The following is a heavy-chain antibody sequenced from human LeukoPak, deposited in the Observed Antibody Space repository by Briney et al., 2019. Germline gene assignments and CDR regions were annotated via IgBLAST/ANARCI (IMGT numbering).Heavy chain of an antibody. V-gene: IGHV3-7*03. Sequence: PGGSLRLSCAASGFTFTNYWMTWVRQAPGKGMEWVASIKEDGSEKKYVDSVKGRLTISRDNAKNSLYLQINSLRAEDTAVYYCARDVAARTRTYYYYYMDVWGKGTTVTISS. D-gene: IGHD2-15*01. CDR1: GFTFTNYW. J-gene: IGHJ6*03. CDR2: IKEDGSEK. CDR3: ARDVAARTRTYYYYYMDV.